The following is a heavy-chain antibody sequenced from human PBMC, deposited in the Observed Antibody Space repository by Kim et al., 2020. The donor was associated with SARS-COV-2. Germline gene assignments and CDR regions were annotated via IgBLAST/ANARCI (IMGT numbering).Heavy chain of an antibody. J-gene: IGHJ3*02. Sequence: SRVTISGDKSKNQFSLKLSSVTAADTAVYYCARTRGYCSGGSCPTGAFDIWGQGTMVTVSS. D-gene: IGHD2-15*01. CDR3: ARTRGYCSGGSCPTGAFDI. V-gene: IGHV4-4*02.